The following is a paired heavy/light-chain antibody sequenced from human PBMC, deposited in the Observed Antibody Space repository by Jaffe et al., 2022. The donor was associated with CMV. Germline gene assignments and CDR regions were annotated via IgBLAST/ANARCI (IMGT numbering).Heavy chain of an antibody. CDR3: TADYGSGRPYYYYYGMDV. CDR1: GFTFSNAW. J-gene: IGHJ6*02. CDR2: IKSKTDGGTT. V-gene: IGHV3-15*01. Sequence: EVQLVESGGGLVKPGGSLRLSCAASGFTFSNAWMSWVRQAPGKGLEWVGRIKSKTDGGTTDYAAPVKGRFTISRDDSKNTLYLQMNSLKTEDTAVYYCTADYGSGRPYYYYYGMDVWGQGTTVTVSS. D-gene: IGHD3-10*01.
Light chain of an antibody. CDR1: QDISNY. CDR3: QQYDNLRG. CDR2: DAS. Sequence: DIQMTQSPSSLSASVGDRVTITCQASQDISNYLNWYQQKPGKAPKLLIYDASNLETGVPSRFSGSGSGTDFTFTISSLQPEDIATYYCQQYDNLRGFGGGTKVEIK. J-gene: IGKJ4*01. V-gene: IGKV1-33*01.